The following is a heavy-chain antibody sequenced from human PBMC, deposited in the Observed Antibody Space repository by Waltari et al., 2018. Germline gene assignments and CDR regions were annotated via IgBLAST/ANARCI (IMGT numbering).Heavy chain of an antibody. V-gene: IGHV3-49*03. D-gene: IGHD6-19*01. Sequence: EVQLVESGGGLVQPGRSLRLSCTASGFTFGAYAMTWYRQAPGKGLEWVGFIRTKAYGGTTEYAESVKGRFTISIDDSKSIAYLQMNSLKTEDTAVYYCSRGKYSSGWYGRYWGQGTLVTVSS. CDR2: IRTKAYGGTT. J-gene: IGHJ4*02. CDR3: SRGKYSSGWYGRY. CDR1: GFTFGAYA.